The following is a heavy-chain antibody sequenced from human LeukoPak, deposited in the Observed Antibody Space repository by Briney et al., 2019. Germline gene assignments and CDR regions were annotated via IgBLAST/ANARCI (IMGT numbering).Heavy chain of an antibody. J-gene: IGHJ5*02. CDR2: IFYLGST. Sequence: SETLSLTCTVSGGSISSGNYYWSWIRQPPGKGLEWIGYIFYLGSTNYNPSLKSRVTISVDTSKNQFSLKLSSVTAADTAVYYCARVTWELPNWFDPWGQGTLVTVSS. V-gene: IGHV4-61*01. CDR1: GGSISSGNYY. CDR3: ARVTWELPNWFDP. D-gene: IGHD1-26*01.